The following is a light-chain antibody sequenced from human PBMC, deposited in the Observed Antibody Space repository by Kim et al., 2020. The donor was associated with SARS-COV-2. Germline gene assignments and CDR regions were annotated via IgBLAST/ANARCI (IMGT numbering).Light chain of an antibody. CDR1: DIGSKV. CDR2: YDS. CDR3: QVWDRTSDHWV. V-gene: IGLV3-21*04. Sequence: SYELTQPPSVSVAPGKTALITCGGNDIGSKVVHWYQEKTDQAPVLVTTYDSDRPSGIPERISGSNSGNTATLTISRVEVGDEADYYCQVWDRTSDHWVFGGGTQLTVL. J-gene: IGLJ3*02.